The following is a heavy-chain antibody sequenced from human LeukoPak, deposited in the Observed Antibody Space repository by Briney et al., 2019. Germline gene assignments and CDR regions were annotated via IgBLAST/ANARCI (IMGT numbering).Heavy chain of an antibody. CDR2: ISYDGSNK. CDR1: GFTYSIYG. D-gene: IGHD3-9*01. V-gene: IGHV3-30*18. CDR3: AKDDRYFDWFSRIDY. J-gene: IGHJ4*02. Sequence: GGSLRLFCAASGFTYSIYGMHWVRQASAKGLEWVAVISYDGSNKYYADSVKGRFTISRDNSKNTLYLQMNSLRAEDTAVYYCAKDDRYFDWFSRIDYWGQGTLVTVSS.